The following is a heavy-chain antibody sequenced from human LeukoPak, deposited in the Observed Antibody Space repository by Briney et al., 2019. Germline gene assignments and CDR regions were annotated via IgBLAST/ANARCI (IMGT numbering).Heavy chain of an antibody. CDR3: ARRTGGALWFGPYYFDF. Sequence: PGESLKISCKGSGYSFTSYWIGWVRQMPGKGLEWMGITYPGDSDTRYGPSFQGQVTISADKSISTAYLQWSSLKASDTAMYYCARRTGGALWFGPYYFDFWGQGTLVTVSS. V-gene: IGHV5-51*01. J-gene: IGHJ4*02. CDR1: GYSFTSYW. CDR2: TYPGDSDT. D-gene: IGHD3-10*01.